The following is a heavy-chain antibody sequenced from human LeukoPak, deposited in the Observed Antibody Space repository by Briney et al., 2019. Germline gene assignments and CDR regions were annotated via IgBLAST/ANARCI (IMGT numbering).Heavy chain of an antibody. CDR2: ISSGGSTT. V-gene: IGHV3-48*04. Sequence: PGGSLRLSCEVSGLTFSTYNLNWLRQAPGKGLEWVSYISSGGSTTYYADSVKGRFTISRDNAKNSLYLQMNSLRAEDTAVYYCAATGVWGRGTTVTVSS. CDR1: GLTFSTYN. CDR3: AATGV. J-gene: IGHJ6*04. D-gene: IGHD3-9*01.